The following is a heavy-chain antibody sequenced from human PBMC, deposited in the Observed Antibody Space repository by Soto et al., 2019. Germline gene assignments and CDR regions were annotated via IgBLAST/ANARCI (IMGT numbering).Heavy chain of an antibody. CDR3: ARSQKRTYSSSWYYYFDY. CDR2: IYYSGST. V-gene: IGHV4-59*01. J-gene: IGHJ4*02. CDR1: GGSISSYY. Sequence: ETLSLTCTVSGGSISSYYWSWIRQPPGKGLEWIGYIYYSGSTNYNPSLKSRVTISVDTSKNQFSLKLSSVTAADTAVYYCARSQKRTYSSSWYYYFDYWGQGTLVTSPQ. D-gene: IGHD6-13*01.